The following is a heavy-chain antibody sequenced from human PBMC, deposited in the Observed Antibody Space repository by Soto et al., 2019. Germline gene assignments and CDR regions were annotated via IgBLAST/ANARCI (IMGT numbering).Heavy chain of an antibody. J-gene: IGHJ4*02. V-gene: IGHV4-31*03. CDR3: ARASSSPRVDY. Sequence: SETLSLTCTVSGGSISSGGYYWSWIRQHPGKGLEWIGYIYYNGSTYYNPSLKSRVTISLDTSKNQFALKLRSVTAADTAVYYCARASSSPRVDYWGQGTLVTVSS. CDR2: IYYNGST. CDR1: GGSISSGGYY. D-gene: IGHD6-13*01.